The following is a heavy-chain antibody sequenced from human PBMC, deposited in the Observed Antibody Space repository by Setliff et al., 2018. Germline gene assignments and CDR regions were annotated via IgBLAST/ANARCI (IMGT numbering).Heavy chain of an antibody. Sequence: LSLTCTVPGGSISSISDYWGWIRQPPGKGLEWIGTVYDSGTTYYNPSLKSRVTIFVDTSKNQFSLNLNSVTAADTGVYYCASCRYQVPYDYWGQGILVTVSS. D-gene: IGHD2-2*01. CDR3: ASCRYQVPYDY. CDR2: VYDSGTT. J-gene: IGHJ4*02. V-gene: IGHV4-39*01. CDR1: GGSISSISDY.